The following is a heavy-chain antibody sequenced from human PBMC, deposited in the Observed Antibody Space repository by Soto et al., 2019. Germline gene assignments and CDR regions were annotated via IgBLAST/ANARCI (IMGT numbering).Heavy chain of an antibody. Sequence: SGPTLVNPTQTLTLTCTFSGFSLSTSGVGVGWIRQPPGKALEWLALIYWNDDKRYSPSLKSRLTITKDTSKNQVVLTMTNMDPVDTATYYCAHRPYGSGGPHPAFDIWGQGTMVTVSS. D-gene: IGHD3-10*01. CDR2: IYWNDDK. CDR1: GFSLSTSGVG. CDR3: AHRPYGSGGPHPAFDI. V-gene: IGHV2-5*01. J-gene: IGHJ3*02.